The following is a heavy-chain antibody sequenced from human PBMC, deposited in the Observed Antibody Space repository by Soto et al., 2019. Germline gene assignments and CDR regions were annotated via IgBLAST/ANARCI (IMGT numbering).Heavy chain of an antibody. V-gene: IGHV3-48*01. CDR3: AKDEGLRFGELLPDY. CDR1: GFTFSSYS. CDR2: ISSSSSTI. Sequence: GGSLRLSCAASGFTFSSYSMNWVRQAPGKGLEWVSYISSSSSTIYYADSVKGRFTISRDNAKNSLYLQMNSLRAEDTAVYYCAKDEGLRFGELLPDYWGQGTLVTVSS. J-gene: IGHJ4*02. D-gene: IGHD3-10*01.